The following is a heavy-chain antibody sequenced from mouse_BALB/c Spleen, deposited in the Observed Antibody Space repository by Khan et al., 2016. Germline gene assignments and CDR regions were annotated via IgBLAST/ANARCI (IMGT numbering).Heavy chain of an antibody. J-gene: IGHJ4*01. CDR2: INPSTGYT. CDR3: ARSRGYGGYYAMDY. D-gene: IGHD3-1*01. Sequence: VQLQESGAELAKPGASVKMSCKASGYTFTSYWMHWVKQRPGQGLEWIGYINPSTGYTEYNQKFKDKATLTADKTSSTAYMQLSSLTSEDSAVYYCARSRGYGGYYAMDYWGQGTSVTVSS. V-gene: IGHV1-7*01. CDR1: GYTFTSYW.